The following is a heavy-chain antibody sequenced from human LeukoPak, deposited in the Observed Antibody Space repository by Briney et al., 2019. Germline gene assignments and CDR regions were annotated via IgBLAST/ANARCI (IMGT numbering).Heavy chain of an antibody. CDR1: GFTFSSYA. D-gene: IGHD2-2*01. CDR3: ARDWLWVEDIVVVPAAKYYYGMDV. J-gene: IGHJ6*04. Sequence: TGGSLRLSCAASGFTFSSYAMHWVRQAPGKGLEWVAVISYDGSNKYYADSVKGRFTISRDNSKNTLYLQMNSLRAEDTAVYYCARDWLWVEDIVVVPAAKYYYGMDVWGKGTTVTVSS. CDR2: ISYDGSNK. V-gene: IGHV3-30*04.